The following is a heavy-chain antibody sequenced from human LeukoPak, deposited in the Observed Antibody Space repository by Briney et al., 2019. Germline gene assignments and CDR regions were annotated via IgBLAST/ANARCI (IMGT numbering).Heavy chain of an antibody. D-gene: IGHD3-16*01. CDR2: ISWNSGSI. CDR3: AKGGRYVREFIDY. V-gene: IGHV3-9*01. Sequence: GGSLRLSCAASGFTFDDYAMHWVRQAPGKGLEWVSGISWNSGSIGYADSVKGRFTISRDNAKKSLYLQMNSPRAEDTALYYCAKGGRYVREFIDYWGQGTLVTVSS. J-gene: IGHJ4*02. CDR1: GFTFDDYA.